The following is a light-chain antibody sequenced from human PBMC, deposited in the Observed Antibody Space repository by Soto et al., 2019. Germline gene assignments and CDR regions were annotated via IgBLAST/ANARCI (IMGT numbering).Light chain of an antibody. V-gene: IGLV1-47*01. CDR3: AAWVDSLSGPGV. CDR1: SSNIGNFY. Sequence: QSVLTQPPSASGTPGQRVTISCSGISSNIGNFYVYWYQQLPGAAPKLLIYKNNQRPLGVPDRFSGSKSGTSASLAISGLRSEDEADYYCAAWVDSLSGPGVFGGGTQLTVL. J-gene: IGLJ7*01. CDR2: KNN.